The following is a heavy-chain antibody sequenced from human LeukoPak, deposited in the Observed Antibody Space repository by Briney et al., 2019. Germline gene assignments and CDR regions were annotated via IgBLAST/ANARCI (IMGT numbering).Heavy chain of an antibody. CDR1: GFTFDDYA. CDR2: ISCNSGSI. J-gene: IGHJ4*02. V-gene: IGHV3-9*01. Sequence: GRSLRLSCAAAGFTFDDYAMRWVRQAPGKGLEWVSGISCNSGSIGYADSVKGRFTISRDNAKNSLYLQMNSLRAEDTALYYCAKSTVGALYYFDYWGQGTLVTASS. CDR3: AKSTVGALYYFDY. D-gene: IGHD1-26*01.